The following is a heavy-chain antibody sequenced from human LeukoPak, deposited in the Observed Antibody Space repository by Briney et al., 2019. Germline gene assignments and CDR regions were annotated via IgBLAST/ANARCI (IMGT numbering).Heavy chain of an antibody. V-gene: IGHV3-7*03. Sequence: GGSLRLSCEASGFTFNSYWMHWVRQAPGKGLDWVANIKQDGSEKYYVDSVKGRFTISRDNAKNSLYLQMNSLTAEDTAVYYCLRGMSNWGQGTLVTVSS. J-gene: IGHJ4*02. CDR2: IKQDGSEK. CDR1: GFTFNSYW. CDR3: LRGMSN.